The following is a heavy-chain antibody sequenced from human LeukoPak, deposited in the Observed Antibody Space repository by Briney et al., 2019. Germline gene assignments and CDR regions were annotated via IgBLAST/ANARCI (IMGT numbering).Heavy chain of an antibody. CDR3: ARRVLYCSSTNCYYFDY. CDR2: IDPSDSYT. CDR1: GYSFTSYW. Sequence: GESLKISCKGSGYSFTSYWVSWVRQMPGKGLEWMGRIDPSDSYTSYSPSFQGHVTISADKSISTAYLQWSSLKASDTAMYYCARRVLYCSSTNCYYFDYWGQGTLVTVSS. J-gene: IGHJ4*02. V-gene: IGHV5-10-1*01. D-gene: IGHD2-2*01.